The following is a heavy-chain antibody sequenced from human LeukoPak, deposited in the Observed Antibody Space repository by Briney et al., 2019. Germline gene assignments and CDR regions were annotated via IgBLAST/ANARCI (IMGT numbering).Heavy chain of an antibody. J-gene: IGHJ4*02. CDR2: VSVNGYTN. CDR1: VWTFSSFE. CDR3: VSGYGGLLEY. Sequence: ALRLSCAASVWTFSSFETKWVHQAPGKGLDRVAYVSVNGYTNSYAECVRGRFNIYRENAKNSLYLQMHSLRAEDPAVYYCVSGYGGLLEYWGQGTLVTVS. D-gene: IGHD3-16*01. V-gene: IGHV3-48*03.